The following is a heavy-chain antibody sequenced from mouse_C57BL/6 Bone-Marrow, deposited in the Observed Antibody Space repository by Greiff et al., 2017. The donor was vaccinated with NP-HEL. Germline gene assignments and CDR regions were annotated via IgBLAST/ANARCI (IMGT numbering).Heavy chain of an antibody. D-gene: IGHD2-5*01. Sequence: EVKVVESGGDLVKPGGSLKLSCAASGFTFSSYGMSWVRQTPDKRLEWVATISSGGSSTYYPASVKGRFTISRDTAKNTLYLKMSSLKSEDTAMDYCARHYYSNCLDYWGQGTAPTVSA. CDR3: ARHYYSNCLDY. CDR1: GFTFSSYG. V-gene: IGHV5-6*01. CDR2: ISSGGSST. J-gene: IGHJ2*01.